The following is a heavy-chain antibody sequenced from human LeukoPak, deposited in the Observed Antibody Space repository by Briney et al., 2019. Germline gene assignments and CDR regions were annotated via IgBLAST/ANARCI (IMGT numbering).Heavy chain of an antibody. D-gene: IGHD3-22*01. V-gene: IGHV1-2*02. CDR1: GYNFNGYF. CDR2: INPNSGNT. CDR3: AARYDSTGRKT. J-gene: IGHJ4*02. Sequence: ASVKLSCKASGYNFNGYFIHWVRQAPGQGPEWMAYINPNSGNTKVVQKFQDRVTLTRDISLNTVYMEMRGLTSDDTATYYCAARYDSTGRKTWGQGTLVSVSS.